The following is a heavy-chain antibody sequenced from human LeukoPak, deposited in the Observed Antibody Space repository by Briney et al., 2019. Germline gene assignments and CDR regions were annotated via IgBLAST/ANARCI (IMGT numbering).Heavy chain of an antibody. CDR3: ARDGSSGRGYYYYYGMDV. J-gene: IGHJ6*04. CDR1: GFTVNTNY. Sequence: GGSLRLSCAASGFTVNTNYMSWVRQAPGKGLEWVSITHSVGTTYYADSVKGRFTFSRDNSKNTLYLQMNNLRAEDTAVYYCARDGSSGRGYYYYYGMDVWGEGTTVTVSS. CDR2: THSVGTT. D-gene: IGHD1-26*01. V-gene: IGHV3-53*01.